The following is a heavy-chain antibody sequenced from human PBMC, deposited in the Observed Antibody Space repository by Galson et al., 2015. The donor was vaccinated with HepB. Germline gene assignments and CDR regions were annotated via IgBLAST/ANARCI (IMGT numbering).Heavy chain of an antibody. V-gene: IGHV3-72*01. D-gene: IGHD6-13*01. CDR3: ARTNSRRYDFDY. Sequence: SLRLSCAASGFSFSDYYMDWVRQAPGMGLEWVGRSRNKANSYTTEYAASVKGRFTISRDESKDSLYLQMNSLKTEDTAVYYCARTNSRRYDFDYWGQGTLVTVSS. CDR2: SRNKANSYTT. CDR1: GFSFSDYY. J-gene: IGHJ4*02.